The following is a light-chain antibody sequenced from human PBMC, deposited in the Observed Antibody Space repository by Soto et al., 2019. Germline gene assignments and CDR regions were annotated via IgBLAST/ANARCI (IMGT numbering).Light chain of an antibody. J-gene: IGKJ1*01. V-gene: IGKV3-20*01. Sequence: EIVLTQSPGTLSLSPGESATLSCRASQSVGSSYLGWYRQKPRPAPRLLIYGASSMATGIPDRFGGGASGKDFPLTISRLETEYFAGYYCQHYGSSPSTFGQGTKVEIK. CDR2: GAS. CDR1: QSVGSSY. CDR3: QHYGSSPST.